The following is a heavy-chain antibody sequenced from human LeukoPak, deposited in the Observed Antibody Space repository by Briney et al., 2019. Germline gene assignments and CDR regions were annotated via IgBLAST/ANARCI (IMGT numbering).Heavy chain of an antibody. J-gene: IGHJ5*02. Sequence: GASVKVSCKASGYSFTSNYMHWVRQAPGQGLEWMGIINPNSGSTSYAQKFQGRISMTRDTSTSTVYMELSSLRSEDTAVYFCARKGPGGGEAFDPLGQGTLVTVSA. CDR1: GYSFTSNY. D-gene: IGHD2-21*01. V-gene: IGHV1-46*01. CDR2: INPNSGST. CDR3: ARKGPGGGEAFDP.